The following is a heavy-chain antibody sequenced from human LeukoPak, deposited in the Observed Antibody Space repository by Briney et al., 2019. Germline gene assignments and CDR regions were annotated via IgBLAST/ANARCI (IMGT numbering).Heavy chain of an antibody. CDR1: GFTFSSYS. CDR3: ARGGSGYSYGYARY. D-gene: IGHD5-18*01. J-gene: IGHJ4*02. V-gene: IGHV3-21*01. Sequence: PGGSLRLSCAASGFTFSSYSMNWVRQAPGKGLEWVSSISSSSSYIYYADSVKGRFTISRDNVKNSLYLQMNSLRAEDTAVYYCARGGSGYSYGYARYWGQGTLVTVSS. CDR2: ISSSSSYI.